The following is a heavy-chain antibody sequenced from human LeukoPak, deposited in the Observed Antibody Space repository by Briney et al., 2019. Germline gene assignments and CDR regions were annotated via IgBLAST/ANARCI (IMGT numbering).Heavy chain of an antibody. CDR2: IDTDGSFT. J-gene: IGHJ4*02. Sequence: PGGSLRLSCAASGFTLSSYRMHWVRQAPGKGLVWVSRIDTDGSFTSYADSVRGRFTISRDNAKNTLYLQMSSLRAEDTAVYYCIRGTVGAPGNDYWGQGTLVTVSS. V-gene: IGHV3-74*01. CDR3: IRGTVGAPGNDY. D-gene: IGHD1-26*01. CDR1: GFTLSSYR.